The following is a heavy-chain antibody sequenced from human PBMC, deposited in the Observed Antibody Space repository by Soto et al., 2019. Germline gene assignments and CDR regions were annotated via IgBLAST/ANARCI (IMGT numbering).Heavy chain of an antibody. Sequence: ESVGDLVQPGGSLRLSCAASGFTFTRAWLNWVRQAPGKGLEWVGRAKSEINGGAVDYAAPVKGRFTISRDASQNTVYLQMNSLRADDTAVYYCAADLPDWGAYAFDYWGHGTQVTVSS. D-gene: IGHD3-16*01. J-gene: IGHJ4*01. CDR3: AADLPDWGAYAFDY. V-gene: IGHV3-15*07. CDR1: GFTFTRAW. CDR2: AKSEINGGAV.